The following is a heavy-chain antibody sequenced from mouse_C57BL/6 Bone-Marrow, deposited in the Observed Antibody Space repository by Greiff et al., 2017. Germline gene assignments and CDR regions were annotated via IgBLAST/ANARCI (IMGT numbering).Heavy chain of an antibody. Sequence: EVKLVESGGGLVKPGGSLKLSCAASGFTFSSYAMSWVRQTPEKRLEWVATISDGGSYTYYPDNVKGRFTISRDNAKNNLYLQMSHLKSEDTAMYYCARDRDGTLFDYWGQGTTLTVSS. CDR2: ISDGGSYT. CDR3: ARDRDGTLFDY. J-gene: IGHJ2*01. D-gene: IGHD3-3*01. CDR1: GFTFSSYA. V-gene: IGHV5-4*01.